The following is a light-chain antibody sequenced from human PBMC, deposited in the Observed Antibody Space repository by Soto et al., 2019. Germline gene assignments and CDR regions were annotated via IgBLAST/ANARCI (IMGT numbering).Light chain of an antibody. V-gene: IGKV3-20*01. CDR1: QSVSSSY. Sequence: EIVLTQSPGTLSLSPGERATLSCRASQSVSSSYLAWYRQKPGQAPRLVISGASSRATGIPDRFSGSGSGTDVTLTISRLEPEDFAVYYCQQYGSSLYTFGQGIKLEIK. CDR2: GAS. CDR3: QQYGSSLYT. J-gene: IGKJ2*01.